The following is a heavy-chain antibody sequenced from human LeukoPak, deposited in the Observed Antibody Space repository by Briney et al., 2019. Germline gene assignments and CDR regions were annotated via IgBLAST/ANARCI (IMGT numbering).Heavy chain of an antibody. V-gene: IGHV3-48*03. CDR1: GFTFSSYE. J-gene: IGHJ4*02. D-gene: IGHD3-10*01. CDR2: ISSSGSTI. Sequence: GGSLRLSWAASGFTFSSYEMNWVRQAPGKGLEWVSYISSSGSTIYYADSVKGRFTISRDNAKNSLYLQMNSLRAEDTAVYYCASVAGRTSRYGAIYRGWGQGTLVTVSS. CDR3: ASVAGRTSRYGAIYRG.